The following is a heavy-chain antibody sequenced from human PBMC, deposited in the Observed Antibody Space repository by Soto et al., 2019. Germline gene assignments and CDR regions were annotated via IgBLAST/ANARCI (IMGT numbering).Heavy chain of an antibody. D-gene: IGHD3-16*01. J-gene: IGHJ4*02. CDR1: GVSISSSNW. CDR3: ARALGSTDLFDY. CDR2: IYHSGST. V-gene: IGHV4-4*02. Sequence: SEMLSLTCAVSGVSISSSNWWSWVRRPPGKGLEWIGEIYHSGSTNYNPSFKSRVTISVDKSKNQFSLKLSSVTAADTAVYYCARALGSTDLFDYWGQGTLVTVSS.